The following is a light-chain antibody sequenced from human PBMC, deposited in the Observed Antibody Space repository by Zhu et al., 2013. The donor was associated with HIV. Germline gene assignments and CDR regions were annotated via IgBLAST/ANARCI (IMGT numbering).Light chain of an antibody. CDR3: QKYNNAPPWT. CDR2: AAS. Sequence: DIQMTQSPSSLSASVGDRVTITCRASQGISDFLAWYQQKPGQVPKLLIYAASTLQSGVPSRFSGSGSGTDFTLTISCLQPEDVATYYCQKYNNAPPWTFGQGTKVDIK. V-gene: IGKV1-27*01. J-gene: IGKJ1*01. CDR1: QGISDF.